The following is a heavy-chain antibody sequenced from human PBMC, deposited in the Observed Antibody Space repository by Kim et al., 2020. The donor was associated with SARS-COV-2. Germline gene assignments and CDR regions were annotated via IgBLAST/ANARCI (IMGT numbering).Heavy chain of an antibody. CDR3: ARGRPTVTTEGWLNY. D-gene: IGHD4-17*01. CDR2: INHSGST. V-gene: IGHV4-34*01. CDR1: GGSFSGYY. Sequence: SETRSLTCAVYGGSFSGYYWSWIRQPPGKGLEWIGEINHSGSTNYNPSLKSRVTISVDTSKNQFSLKLSSVTAADTAVYYCARGRPTVTTEGWLNYWGQGTLVTVSS. J-gene: IGHJ4*02.